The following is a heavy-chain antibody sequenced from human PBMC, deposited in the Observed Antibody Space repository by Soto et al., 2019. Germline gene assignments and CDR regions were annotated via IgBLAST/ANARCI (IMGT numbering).Heavy chain of an antibody. CDR2: ISGSGGTT. V-gene: IGHV3-23*01. Sequence: GGSLRLSCAASGFTFSGYAMSWVRQAPGKGLEWVPAISGSGGTTYYADSVKGRFTISRDNSKNTLYLQMNSLRAEDTAIYYCAKDRSSAGTTVRFDPWGQGTLVTVSS. CDR3: AKDRSSAGTTVRFDP. J-gene: IGHJ5*02. CDR1: GFTFSGYA. D-gene: IGHD1-1*01.